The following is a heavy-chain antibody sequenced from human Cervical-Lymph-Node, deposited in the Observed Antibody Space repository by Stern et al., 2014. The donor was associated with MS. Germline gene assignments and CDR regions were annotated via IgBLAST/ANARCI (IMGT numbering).Heavy chain of an antibody. V-gene: IGHV4-59*01. CDR1: GGSISNYY. J-gene: IGHJ5*01. Sequence: QMQLVQSGPGLVKPSETLSLTCSVSGGSISNYYWSWIRQPPGKGLEWIGYIYDSGSTKYNPSLKRRVTISVDTSKNKFSLKLTSVTAADTAVYYCARSILIGNSVGGWFVPWGQGTLVTVSS. D-gene: IGHD4-23*01. CDR2: IYDSGST. CDR3: ARSILIGNSVGGWFVP.